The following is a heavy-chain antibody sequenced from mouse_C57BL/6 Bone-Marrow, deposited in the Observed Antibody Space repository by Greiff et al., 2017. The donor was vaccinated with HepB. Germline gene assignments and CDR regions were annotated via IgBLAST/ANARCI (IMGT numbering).Heavy chain of an antibody. CDR3: ARSPTIYYDYVGWFAY. CDR1: GYTFTDYY. D-gene: IGHD2-4*01. Sequence: VQLQQSGPELVKPGASVKISCKASGYTFTDYYMNWVKQSHGKSLEWIGDINPNNGGTSYNQKFKGKATLTVDKSSSTAYMELRSLTSEDSAVYYCARSPTIYYDYVGWFAYWGQGTLVTVSA. V-gene: IGHV1-26*01. J-gene: IGHJ3*01. CDR2: INPNNGGT.